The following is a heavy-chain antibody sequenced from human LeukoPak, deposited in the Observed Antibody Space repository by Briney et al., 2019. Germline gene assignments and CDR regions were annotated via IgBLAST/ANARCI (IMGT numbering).Heavy chain of an antibody. V-gene: IGHV3-30*03. CDR2: ISYDGANK. CDR3: ARDAGKKLELLN. D-gene: IGHD1-7*01. Sequence: GGSLRLSCAASGFTFSHYGIHWVRQAPGKGLEWVAVISYDGANKYYTDSVKGRFTISRDNSKNTLYLQMNSLRAEDTAVYYCARDAGKKLELLNWGQGTLVTVSS. J-gene: IGHJ4*02. CDR1: GFTFSHYG.